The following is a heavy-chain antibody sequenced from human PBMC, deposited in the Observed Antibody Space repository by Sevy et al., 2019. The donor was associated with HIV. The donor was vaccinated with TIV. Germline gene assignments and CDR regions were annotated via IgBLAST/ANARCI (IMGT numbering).Heavy chain of an antibody. J-gene: IGHJ6*03. V-gene: IGHV4-38-2*01. D-gene: IGHD3-3*01. CDR2: IYHSGTT. CDR3: ARARRPETNYFCMDV. CDR1: GFSISNNFY. Sequence: SETLSLTCDVSGFSISNNFYWGWIRQPPGKGLEWIGSIYHSGTTYYSPSLNSRVTISVDMSNNQFALRLTSVTAADTAVYYCARARRPETNYFCMDVWCKGTTVTVSS.